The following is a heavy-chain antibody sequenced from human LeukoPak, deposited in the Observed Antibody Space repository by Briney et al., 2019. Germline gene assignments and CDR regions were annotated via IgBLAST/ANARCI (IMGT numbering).Heavy chain of an antibody. Sequence: SETLSLTCTVSDGSISSYYWSWIRQPPGKGLEWIGYIYYSGSTNYNPSLKSRVAISVDTSKNQFSLKLSSVTAADTAVYYCARNRMATIVHDAYDIWGQGTMVTVSS. CDR3: ARNRMATIVHDAYDI. D-gene: IGHD5-24*01. CDR2: IYYSGST. CDR1: DGSISSYY. J-gene: IGHJ3*02. V-gene: IGHV4-59*01.